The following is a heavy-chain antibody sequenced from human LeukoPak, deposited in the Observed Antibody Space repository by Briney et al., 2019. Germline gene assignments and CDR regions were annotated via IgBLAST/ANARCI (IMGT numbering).Heavy chain of an antibody. CDR1: GDSVSSNNAA. J-gene: IGHJ6*03. D-gene: IGHD6-6*01. CDR2: TYYRSQWYN. CDR3: AGEGYSSSNYYYYMDV. Sequence: SQTLSLTCVISGDSVSSNNAAWNWIRQSPSRGLEWLGRTYYRSQWYNDYAVPLKSRVAITPDTSKNLFSLHLTSVTPEDTAMYYCAGEGYSSSNYYYYMDVWGKGTTVTVSS. V-gene: IGHV6-1*01.